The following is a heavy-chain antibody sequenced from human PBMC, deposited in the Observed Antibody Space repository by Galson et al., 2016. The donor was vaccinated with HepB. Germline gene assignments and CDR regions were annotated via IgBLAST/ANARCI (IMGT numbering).Heavy chain of an antibody. V-gene: IGHV3-7*01. Sequence: SLRLSCAASGFSFSSYWMSWVRQAPGKGLVWVANIKQDGSETYYVDFLKGRFTISRDNAKRSRSLEMNRVRVEDTALYYCARNYDNSGYYRPAFDMWGHGTMVTVSS. CDR2: IKQDGSET. D-gene: IGHD3-22*01. CDR1: GFSFSSYW. CDR3: ARNYDNSGYYRPAFDM. J-gene: IGHJ3*02.